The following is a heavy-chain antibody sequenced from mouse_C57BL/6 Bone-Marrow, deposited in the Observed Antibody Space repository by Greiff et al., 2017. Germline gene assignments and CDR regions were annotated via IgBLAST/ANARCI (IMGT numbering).Heavy chain of an antibody. Sequence: EVHLVESGGGLVQSGRSLRLSCATSGFTFSDFYMEWVRQAPGKGLEWIAASRNKANDYTTEYSASVKGRFIVSRDTSQSILYLQMNALRAEDTAMYYCARDASAGMDYWGQGTSVTVSS. D-gene: IGHD3-1*01. J-gene: IGHJ4*01. CDR1: GFTFSDFY. CDR2: SRNKANDYTT. V-gene: IGHV7-1*01. CDR3: ARDASAGMDY.